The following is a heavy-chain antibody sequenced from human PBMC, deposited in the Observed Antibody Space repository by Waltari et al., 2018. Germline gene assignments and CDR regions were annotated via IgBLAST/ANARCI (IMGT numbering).Heavy chain of an antibody. CDR3: ATALGDRSSASRAFDI. V-gene: IGHV1-69-2*01. CDR2: VDPEDGET. Sequence: EVQLLQPGTELKKPGTTVKISCQVSGYTFPDYYIHWVQQAPGKGPHWMGLVDPEDGETIYAEKFQGRVTITADTSTDTAYMELSSLRSEDTAVYYCATALGDRSSASRAFDIWGLGTMITVSS. CDR1: GYTFPDYY. J-gene: IGHJ3*02. D-gene: IGHD3-10*01.